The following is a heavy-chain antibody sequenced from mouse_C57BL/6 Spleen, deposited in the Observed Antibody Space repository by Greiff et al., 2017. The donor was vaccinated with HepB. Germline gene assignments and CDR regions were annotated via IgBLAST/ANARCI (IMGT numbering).Heavy chain of an antibody. V-gene: IGHV1-9*01. D-gene: IGHD2-4*01. J-gene: IGHJ4*01. CDR2: ILPGSGST. CDR1: GYTFTGYW. CDR3: ATRGYDYDVVGYAMDY. Sequence: VKLMESGAELMKPGASVKLSCKATGYTFTGYWIEWVKQRPGHGLEWIGEILPGSGSTNYNEKFKGKATFTADTSSNTAYMQLSSLTTEDSAIYYCATRGYDYDVVGYAMDYWGQGTSVTVSS.